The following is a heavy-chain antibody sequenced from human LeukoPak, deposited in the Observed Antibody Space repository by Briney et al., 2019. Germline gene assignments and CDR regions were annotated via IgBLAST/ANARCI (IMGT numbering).Heavy chain of an antibody. CDR3: ARDLGTLSIAARPGPAYYYYGMDV. CDR1: GGSISSYY. Sequence: SEPLSLTCTVSGGSISSYYWSWIRQPPGKGLEWIGYIYYSGSTNYNPSLKSRVTISVDTSKNQFSLKLSSVTAADTAVYYCARDLGTLSIAARPGPAYYYYGMDVWGQGTTVTVSS. V-gene: IGHV4-59*01. J-gene: IGHJ6*02. D-gene: IGHD6-6*01. CDR2: IYYSGST.